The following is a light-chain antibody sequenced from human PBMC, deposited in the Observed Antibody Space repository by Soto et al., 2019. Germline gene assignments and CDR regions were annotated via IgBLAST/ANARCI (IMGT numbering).Light chain of an antibody. Sequence: VMTQSPLSLPVTPGEPASISCRSSQSLLYSGVYNYLEWYLQKPGQSPQLLIYLGSNRASGVPDRFSGSGSGTDFTLKISRVEADDVGVYYCMQALQTPPAFGQGTKVEI. V-gene: IGKV2-28*01. J-gene: IGKJ1*01. CDR2: LGS. CDR1: QSLLYSGVYNY. CDR3: MQALQTPPA.